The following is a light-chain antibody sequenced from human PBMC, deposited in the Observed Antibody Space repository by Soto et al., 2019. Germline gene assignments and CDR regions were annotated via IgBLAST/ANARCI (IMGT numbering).Light chain of an antibody. CDR3: QSADSSGTCVV. J-gene: IGLJ2*01. V-gene: IGLV3-25*03. CDR1: ALPKQY. Sequence: SYELTQPPSVSVSPGQTARITCSGDALPKQYAYWYQQKPGQAPVLVIYKDSERPSGIPERFSGSSSGTTVTLTISGVQAEDAADYYCQSADSSGTCVVFGGGTKLTVL. CDR2: KDS.